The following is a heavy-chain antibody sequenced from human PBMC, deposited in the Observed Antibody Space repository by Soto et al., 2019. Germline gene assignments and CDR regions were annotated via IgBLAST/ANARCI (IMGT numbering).Heavy chain of an antibody. CDR1: GGSISSYY. V-gene: IGHV4-59*08. CDR3: ARFTFPGDPFDY. CDR2: IYYSGST. Sequence: PSETLSLTCTVSGGSISSYYWSWIRQPPGKGLEWIGYIYYSGSTNYNPSLKSRVTISVDTSKNQFSLKLSSVTAADTAVYYCARFTFPGDPFDYWGQGTLVTVSS. D-gene: IGHD3-16*01. J-gene: IGHJ4*02.